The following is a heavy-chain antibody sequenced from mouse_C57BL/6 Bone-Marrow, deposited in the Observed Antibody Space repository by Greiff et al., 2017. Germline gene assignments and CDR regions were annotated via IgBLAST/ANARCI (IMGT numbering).Heavy chain of an antibody. CDR1: GFTFSSYG. CDR3: ARHLYYYGSSSFAY. V-gene: IGHV5-6*01. CDR2: ISSGGSYT. Sequence: EVKLMESGGDLVKPGGSLKLSCAASGFTFSSYGMSWVRQTPDKRLEWVATISSGGSYTYYPDSVKGRFTISRDNAKNTLYLQMSSLKSEDTAMYYCARHLYYYGSSSFAYWGQGTLVTVSA. J-gene: IGHJ3*01. D-gene: IGHD1-1*01.